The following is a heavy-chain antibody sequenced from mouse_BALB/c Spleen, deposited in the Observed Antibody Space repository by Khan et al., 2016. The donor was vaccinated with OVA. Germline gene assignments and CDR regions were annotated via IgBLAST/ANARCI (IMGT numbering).Heavy chain of an antibody. Sequence: QVQLKESGPGLVAPSQSLSITCTGSGFSLTSYGVHWVRQPPGKGLEWLGVIWAGGSTNYNSAIMSRLSIRKDNSKSQVFLKMNSLQTDDTAMYYCARLEDIWGQVTTLTVSS. D-gene: IGHD1-3*01. CDR3: ARLEDI. V-gene: IGHV2-9*02. J-gene: IGHJ2*01. CDR1: GFSLTSYG. CDR2: IWAGGST.